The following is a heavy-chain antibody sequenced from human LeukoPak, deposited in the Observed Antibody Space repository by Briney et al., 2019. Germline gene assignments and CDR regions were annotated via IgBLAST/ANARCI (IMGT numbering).Heavy chain of an antibody. V-gene: IGHV5-51*01. CDR1: GYSFTNYW. CDR2: IYPGDSDA. Sequence: GESLKISCKGSGYSFTNYWIGWVRQMPGKGLEWMGVIYPGDSDARYSPSFQGQVTFSADKSINTAYLQWSSLKASDTAMYYCARPTAGLGPFDYWGQGTLVTVSS. CDR3: ARPTAGLGPFDY. J-gene: IGHJ4*02. D-gene: IGHD6-13*01.